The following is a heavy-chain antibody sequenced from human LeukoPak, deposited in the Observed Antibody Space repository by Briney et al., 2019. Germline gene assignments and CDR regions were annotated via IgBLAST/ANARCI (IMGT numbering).Heavy chain of an antibody. Sequence: NPSETLSLTCTVSGGSISSGSYYWSWIRQPAGKGLEWIGRIYTSGSTNYNPSLKSRVTISVDTSKNQFSLKLSSVTAADTAVYYCARERSSGWYFAFDIWGQGTMVTVSS. CDR1: GGSISSGSYY. V-gene: IGHV4-61*02. D-gene: IGHD6-19*01. J-gene: IGHJ3*02. CDR3: ARERSSGWYFAFDI. CDR2: IYTSGST.